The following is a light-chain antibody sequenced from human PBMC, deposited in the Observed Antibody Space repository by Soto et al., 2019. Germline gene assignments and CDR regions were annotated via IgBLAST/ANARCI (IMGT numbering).Light chain of an antibody. J-gene: IGLJ1*01. V-gene: IGLV3-21*02. Sequence: SYELTQPPSVSVAPGQTARVTCEGNTIGSKSVHWYQQKPGQAPILVVYDDSDRPSGIPERFSGSNSGNPATLTINRVEAGDEADYYCQVWHSSGDQYVFGPGTKVTVL. CDR3: QVWHSSGDQYV. CDR2: DDS. CDR1: TIGSKS.